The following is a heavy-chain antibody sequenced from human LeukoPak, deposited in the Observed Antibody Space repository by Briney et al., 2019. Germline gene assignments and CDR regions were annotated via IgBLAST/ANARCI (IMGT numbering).Heavy chain of an antibody. J-gene: IGHJ6*03. D-gene: IGHD6-6*01. Sequence: LAGGSQRLSCAASGFTFSSSAMTWVRQPPGKGLEWVSAISGSGGSTNYADSVKGRFTISRDNSKNTLYLHMNSLRAEDTAVYYCANGRYSSSSGYYYHMDVWGKATKFTVSS. CDR2: ISGSGGST. V-gene: IGHV3-23*01. CDR3: ANGRYSSSSGYYYHMDV. CDR1: GFTFSSSA.